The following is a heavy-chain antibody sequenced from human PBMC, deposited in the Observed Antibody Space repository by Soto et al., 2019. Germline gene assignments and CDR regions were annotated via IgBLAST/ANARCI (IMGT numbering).Heavy chain of an antibody. D-gene: IGHD1-26*01. V-gene: IGHV3-20*04. CDR2: INWNGGST. CDR3: ARGVPYSGSYYEHNSYYFDY. Sequence: GGSLRLSCAASGFTFDDYGMSWVRQAPGKGLEWVSGINWNGGSTGYADSVKGRFTISRDNAKNSLYLQMNSLRAEDTALYYCARGVPYSGSYYEHNSYYFDYWGQGTLVTVSS. J-gene: IGHJ4*02. CDR1: GFTFDDYG.